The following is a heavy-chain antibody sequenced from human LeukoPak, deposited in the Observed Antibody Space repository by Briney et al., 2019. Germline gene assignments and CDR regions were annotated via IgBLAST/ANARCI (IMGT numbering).Heavy chain of an antibody. V-gene: IGHV3-23*01. CDR1: GFTFSDYG. J-gene: IGHJ4*02. CDR2: ISGRGDKK. Sequence: GSLRLSCGASGFTFSDYGMSWVRRAPGKGLEWVSGISGRGDKKYYADSVKGRFTISRDNSKNTVYLQMNSLGGEDTAVYYCAKGRIAPDYWGQGTLVTVSS. CDR3: AKGRIAPDY. D-gene: IGHD6-13*01.